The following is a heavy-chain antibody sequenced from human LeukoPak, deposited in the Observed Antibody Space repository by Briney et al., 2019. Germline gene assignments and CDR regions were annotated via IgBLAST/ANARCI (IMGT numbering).Heavy chain of an antibody. CDR3: AREVADYGGYYYYHYMDV. D-gene: IGHD4-23*01. J-gene: IGHJ6*03. V-gene: IGHV4-59*01. Sequence: SETLSLTCTVSGDSIRSSYWSWIRQPPGKGLEWIGYIPTSGEINYNPSLKSRVTISLQPSKNQVSLKVNSVTAADTAMYYCAREVADYGGYYYYHYMDVWGKGTTVTVSS. CDR2: IPTSGEI. CDR1: GDSIRSSY.